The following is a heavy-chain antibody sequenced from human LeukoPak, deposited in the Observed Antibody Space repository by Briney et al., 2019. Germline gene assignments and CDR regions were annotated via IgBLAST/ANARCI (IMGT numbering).Heavy chain of an antibody. CDR2: IKLDGSEK. D-gene: IGHD3-3*01. V-gene: IGHV3-7*03. CDR1: GFTFGKYW. Sequence: GGSLRLSCAASGFTFGKYWMSWVRQAPGKGLEWVANIKLDGSEKNYVDSVKGRFTISRDSTKNSLYLQMNSLRAEDTAVFYCARDQYDTWSRRGNFDSWGQGTLVIVSS. CDR3: ARDQYDTWSRRGNFDS. J-gene: IGHJ4*02.